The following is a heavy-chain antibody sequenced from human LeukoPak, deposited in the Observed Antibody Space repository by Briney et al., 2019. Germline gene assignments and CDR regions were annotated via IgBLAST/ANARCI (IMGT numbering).Heavy chain of an antibody. V-gene: IGHV3-23*01. J-gene: IGHJ4*02. D-gene: IGHD3-9*01. CDR1: GFTFSSYA. CDR3: QKGTYDILTGYYDY. Sequence: PGGSLRLSCAAPGFTFSSYAMRWVRQAPGKGLEWVSAISGSGGSTYYADSVKGRFTISRDNSKNTLYLQMNSLRAEDTAVYYRQKGTYDILTGYYDYWGQGTLVTVSS. CDR2: ISGSGGST.